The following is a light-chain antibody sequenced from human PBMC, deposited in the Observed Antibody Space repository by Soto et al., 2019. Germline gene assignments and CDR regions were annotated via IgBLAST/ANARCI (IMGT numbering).Light chain of an antibody. CDR1: QSVSSNS. CDR3: QQYGRSPPIT. V-gene: IGKV3-20*01. Sequence: EIVLTQSTGTLSLSPGERATLSCRASQSVSSNSLVWYQQKPGQAPRLLIYGASRRATDIPDRFSGGGSGTDFTLTISRLEPEDFAIYYCQQYGRSPPITFGQGTRLEIK. CDR2: GAS. J-gene: IGKJ5*01.